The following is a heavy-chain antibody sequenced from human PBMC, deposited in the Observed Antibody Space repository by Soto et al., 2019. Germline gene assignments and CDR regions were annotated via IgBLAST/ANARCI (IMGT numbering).Heavy chain of an antibody. CDR3: ARDREAYYYGWGTLVLDF. CDR1: NYTFSDYG. CDR2: ISSYRGNTKT. J-gene: IGHJ4*02. Sequence: QVQLVQSGGEVKKPGASVKVSCKASNYTFSDYGISWVRQAPGQGLAWMGWISSYRGNTKTNYAQQFQGRITMTTDTATNTAYVELRSLRSEDTAVYYCARDREAYYYGWGTLVLDFWGQGTLVTVAS. D-gene: IGHD3-10*01. V-gene: IGHV1-18*04.